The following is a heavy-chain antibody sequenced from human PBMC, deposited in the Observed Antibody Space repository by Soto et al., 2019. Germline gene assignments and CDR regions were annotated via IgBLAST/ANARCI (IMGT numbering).Heavy chain of an antibody. CDR2: IIPIFGTA. V-gene: IGHV1-69*12. D-gene: IGHD1-26*01. Sequence: QVQLVQSGAEVKKPGSSVKVSCKASGGTFSSYAISWVRQAPGQGLEWMGGIIPIFGTANYAQKFQGRVTVTADESTSTAYMEPSSLRSEDTAVYYCARDARGGSYENNWFDPWGQGTLVTGSS. CDR3: ARDARGGSYENNWFDP. J-gene: IGHJ5*02. CDR1: GGTFSSYA.